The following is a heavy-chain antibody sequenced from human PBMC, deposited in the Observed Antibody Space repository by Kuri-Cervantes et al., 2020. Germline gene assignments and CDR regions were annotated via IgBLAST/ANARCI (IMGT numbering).Heavy chain of an antibody. CDR3: ARYAGYSSSRFDY. J-gene: IGHJ4*02. Sequence: SVKVSCKASGCTFSTYTISWVRQAPGQGLEWMGGIIPIFGTTNYAQKFQGRVTITTDDSTNSAYLEIYSLRSEDTAVYYCARYAGYSSSRFDYWGQGTLVTVSS. CDR2: IIPIFGTT. CDR1: GCTFSTYT. V-gene: IGHV1-69*05. D-gene: IGHD6-13*01.